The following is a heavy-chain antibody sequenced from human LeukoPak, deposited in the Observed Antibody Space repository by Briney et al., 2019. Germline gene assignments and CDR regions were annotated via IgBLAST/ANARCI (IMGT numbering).Heavy chain of an antibody. Sequence: GGSLRLSCAASGFTFSSYAMSWVRQAPGKGLEWVSATSGSGGSTYYADSVKGRFTISRDNSKNTLYLQMNSLRAEDTAVYYCAAGTSWLSFDPWGQGTLVTVSS. CDR2: TSGSGGST. CDR3: AAGTSWLSFDP. J-gene: IGHJ5*02. CDR1: GFTFSSYA. V-gene: IGHV3-23*01. D-gene: IGHD2-2*01.